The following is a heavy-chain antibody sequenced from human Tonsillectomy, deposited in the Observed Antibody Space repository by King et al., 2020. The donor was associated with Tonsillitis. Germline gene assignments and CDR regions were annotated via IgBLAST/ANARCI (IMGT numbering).Heavy chain of an antibody. D-gene: IGHD3-22*01. CDR3: ASSYDSSGYYYC. CDR2: IIPILGIA. CDR1: GGTFSSYA. J-gene: IGHJ4*02. Sequence: QLVQSGAEVKKPGSSVKVSCKASGGTFSSYAISWVRQAPGQGLEWMGRIIPILGIANYAQKFQGRVTITADKSTSTAYMELSSLRSEDTAVYYCASSYDSSGYYYCWGQGPLVTVSS. V-gene: IGHV1-69*09.